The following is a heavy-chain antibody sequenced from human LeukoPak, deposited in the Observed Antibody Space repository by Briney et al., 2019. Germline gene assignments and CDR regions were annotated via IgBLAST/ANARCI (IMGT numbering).Heavy chain of an antibody. Sequence: PGGSLRLSCVVSGFTFTTYYMNWVRQAPGKGLEWVANIKPDGSEKNYVGSVKGRFTISRDNAKNSLYLQMSSLRAEDTAVYYCAAADYFDYWGQGTLVTVSS. CDR1: GFTFTTYY. CDR3: AAADYFDY. J-gene: IGHJ4*02. V-gene: IGHV3-7*01. CDR2: IKPDGSEK.